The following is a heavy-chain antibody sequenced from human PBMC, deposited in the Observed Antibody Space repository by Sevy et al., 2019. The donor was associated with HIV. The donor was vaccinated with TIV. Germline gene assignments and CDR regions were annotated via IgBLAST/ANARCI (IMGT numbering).Heavy chain of an antibody. D-gene: IGHD6-13*01. CDR2: IYYSGST. Sequence: SETLSLTYTVSGDSISSSSYYWGWIRQPPGKGLEWIGSIYYSGSTYYNPSLKSRVTISVDTSKNQFSLKLSSVTAADTAVYYCARHGPYSRDFDYWGQGTLVTVSS. V-gene: IGHV4-39*01. CDR3: ARHGPYSRDFDY. J-gene: IGHJ4*02. CDR1: GDSISSSSYY.